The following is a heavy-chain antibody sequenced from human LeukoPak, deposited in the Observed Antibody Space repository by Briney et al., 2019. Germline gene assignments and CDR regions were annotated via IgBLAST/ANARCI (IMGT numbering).Heavy chain of an antibody. D-gene: IGHD6-13*01. CDR1: GYTFTSYY. CDR3: AREVSSWIGFAGFDP. J-gene: IGHJ5*02. CDR2: INPSGGST. Sequence: ASVKVSCKASGYTFTSYYMHWVRQAPGQGLEWMGIINPSGGSTSYAQKFQGRVAMTRDTSTSTVYMELSSLRSDDTAVYYCAREVSSWIGFAGFDPWGQGTLVTVSS. V-gene: IGHV1-46*01.